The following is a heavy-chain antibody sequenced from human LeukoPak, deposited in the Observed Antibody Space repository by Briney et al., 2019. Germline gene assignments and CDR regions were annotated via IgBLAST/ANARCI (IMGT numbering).Heavy chain of an antibody. V-gene: IGHV3-21*01. Sequence: GGSLRLSCAASGFTFSDYSMNWVRQAPGKGLEWVSSISSSSSYIYYADSVKGRFTISRDNAKNSLYLQMNSLRAEDTAVYYCAKSSGSYYFDYWGQGTLVTVSS. CDR1: GFTFSDYS. CDR3: AKSSGSYYFDY. J-gene: IGHJ4*02. CDR2: ISSSSSYI. D-gene: IGHD1-26*01.